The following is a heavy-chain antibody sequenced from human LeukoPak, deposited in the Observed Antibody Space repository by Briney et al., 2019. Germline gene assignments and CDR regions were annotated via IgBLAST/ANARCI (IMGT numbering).Heavy chain of an antibody. D-gene: IGHD3-9*01. CDR1: GFTFNSYS. CDR3: ARSGANYDILTGYYPAYFDY. Sequence: PGGSLRLSCAASGFTFNSYSMHWVRQAPGKGLEWVTAISDDETYKFYADSVKGRFTISRDNAKNSLYLQMNSLRAEDTAVYYCARSGANYDILTGYYPAYFDYWGQGTLVTVSS. CDR2: ISDDETYK. J-gene: IGHJ4*02. V-gene: IGHV3-30-3*01.